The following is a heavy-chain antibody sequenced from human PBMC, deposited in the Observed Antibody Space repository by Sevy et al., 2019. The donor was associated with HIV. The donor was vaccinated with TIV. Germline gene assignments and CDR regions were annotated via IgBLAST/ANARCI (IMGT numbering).Heavy chain of an antibody. J-gene: IGHJ6*02. CDR1: GFTFSSYS. Sequence: GGSLRLSCAASGFTFSSYSMNWVRQAPGKGLEWVSYISSSSSTIYYADSVKGRFTISRGNAKNSLYLQMNSLRDEDTAVYYCARSHCSSTSCYAYYYYGMDVWGQGTTVTVSS. CDR3: ARSHCSSTSCYAYYYYGMDV. CDR2: ISSSSSTI. D-gene: IGHD2-2*01. V-gene: IGHV3-48*02.